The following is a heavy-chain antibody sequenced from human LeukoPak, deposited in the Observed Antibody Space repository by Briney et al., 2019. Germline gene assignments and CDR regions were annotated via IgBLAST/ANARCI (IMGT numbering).Heavy chain of an antibody. CDR1: GYTFTNFY. CDR2: INANGGDT. CDR3: ARDSAVGLTTPFDY. Sequence: GASVKVSRKASGYTFTNFYIHWVRQAPGQGLEWMGIINANGGDTRFAQQFQGRVTMTGDTSTSTVYMELSTLRSEDTAVYYCARDSAVGLTTPFDYWGQGTLVTVSS. J-gene: IGHJ4*02. V-gene: IGHV1-46*01. D-gene: IGHD3-22*01.